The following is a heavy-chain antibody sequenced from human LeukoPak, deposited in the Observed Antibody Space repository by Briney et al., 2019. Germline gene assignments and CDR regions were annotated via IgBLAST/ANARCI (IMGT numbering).Heavy chain of an antibody. J-gene: IGHJ5*02. D-gene: IGHD6-13*01. V-gene: IGHV5-51*01. CDR1: GYSFTSFW. CDR2: IYPGDSDT. Sequence: GESLKISCKGSGYSFTSFWIGWVRQMPGKGLEWMGIIYPGDSDTRYSPSFQGQVTISADKSISTAYLQWSSLKASDTAMYYCARQGSIAAAGTGWFAPWSRGTLVTVSS. CDR3: ARQGSIAAAGTGWFAP.